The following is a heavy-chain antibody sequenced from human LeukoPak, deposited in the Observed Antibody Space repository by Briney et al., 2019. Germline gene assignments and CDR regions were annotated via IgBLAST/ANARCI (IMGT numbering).Heavy chain of an antibody. CDR2: IYYSGTT. V-gene: IGHV4-39*01. Sequence: PSETLSLTCTVSGGSISSSTYYWVCIRQPPGKGLECNVSIYYSGTTYYNSSLSRRVTISVNTSNNQFSLRLSSVTAADTAVYYCASISGSYDFWGRGTLVSVS. D-gene: IGHD1-26*01. CDR3: ASISGSYDF. CDR1: GGSISSSTYY. J-gene: IGHJ4*02.